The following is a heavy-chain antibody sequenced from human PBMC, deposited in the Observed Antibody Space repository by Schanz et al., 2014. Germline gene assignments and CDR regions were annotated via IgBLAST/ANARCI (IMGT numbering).Heavy chain of an antibody. V-gene: IGHV3-23*01. J-gene: IGHJ3*02. CDR1: GFSLDIFA. CDR2: FNDGGVNK. Sequence: EVHLLESGGGLVEPGGFLRLSCATSGFSLDIFAVSWVRQAPGKGLEWVSSFNDGGVNKYYADSVKGRFTISSDNSKSTLYLQMSSLRAEDTAVYYCAKSDAFDIWGQGTLVTVSS. CDR3: AKSDAFDI.